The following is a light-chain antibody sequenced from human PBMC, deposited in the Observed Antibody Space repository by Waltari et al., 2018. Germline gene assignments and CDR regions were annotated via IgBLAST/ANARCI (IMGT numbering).Light chain of an antibody. CDR2: DVS. CDR1: SSYIGNYNY. Sequence: HSAPTQPASVSGSPGQSITIPCTGTSSYIGNYNYVPWYQQHPGKAPKLMIFDVSNRPSGVSDRFSGSKSGNTASLTISGLQAEDEADYYCSSYISSDTLELFGGGTSLTVL. CDR3: SSYISSDTLEL. J-gene: IGLJ2*01. V-gene: IGLV2-14*03.